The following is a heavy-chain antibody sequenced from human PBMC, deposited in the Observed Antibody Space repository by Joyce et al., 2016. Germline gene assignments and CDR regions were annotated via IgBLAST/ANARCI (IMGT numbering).Heavy chain of an antibody. J-gene: IGHJ3*02. D-gene: IGHD2/OR15-2a*01. CDR2: IIPIVGVA. Sequence: VQLVQPGAGVKKPGSSVKVSCKVSGGNFYYYTSPWVRQAPGQGLEWMGRIIPIVGVANYARKFRGRVALTADKTTATAYLELNSLRLDDTAMFFCTRGRIEYSKTFDAYDIWGQGTMVTVSS. V-gene: IGHV1-69*04. CDR1: GGNFYYYT. CDR3: TRGRIEYSKTFDAYDI.